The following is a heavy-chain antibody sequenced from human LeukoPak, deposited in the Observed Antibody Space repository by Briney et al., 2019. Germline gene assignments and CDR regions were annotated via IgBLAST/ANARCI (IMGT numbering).Heavy chain of an antibody. CDR1: GFTFSDYY. D-gene: IGHD6-13*01. Sequence: GGSLRLSCAASGFTFSDYYMSWIRQAPGKGLEWVSYISSSGSTIYYADSVKGRFTISRDNAKNSLYLQMNSLRAEDTAVYYCARDKSIAAAGTIDAFDIWGQGTMVTVSS. V-gene: IGHV3-11*01. J-gene: IGHJ3*02. CDR2: ISSSGSTI. CDR3: ARDKSIAAAGTIDAFDI.